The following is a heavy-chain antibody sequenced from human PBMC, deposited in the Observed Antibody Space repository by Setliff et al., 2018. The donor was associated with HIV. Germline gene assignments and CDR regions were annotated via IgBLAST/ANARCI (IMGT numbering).Heavy chain of an antibody. D-gene: IGHD5-12*01. V-gene: IGHV1-69*13. J-gene: IGHJ3*02. CDR1: GDIFSRYG. CDR3: ARDGGYSGHQWFGDAFDI. Sequence: SVKVSCKASGDIFSRYGISWVRQAPGQGLEWMGGIIPIYGTANSAQKFQGRVTITADESTSTAYMELSTLRSEGTAVYFCARDGGYSGHQWFGDAFDIWGQGTMVT. CDR2: IIPIYGTA.